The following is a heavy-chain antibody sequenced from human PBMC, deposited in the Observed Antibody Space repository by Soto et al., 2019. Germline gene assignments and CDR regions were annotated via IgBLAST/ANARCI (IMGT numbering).Heavy chain of an antibody. D-gene: IGHD6-19*01. V-gene: IGHV4-4*02. Sequence: SETLSLTSAVSGDSVTSNVWWSWVRQPPGKGLEWIGEAYHNGLTDYNPSLKSRVTMSVDTSKNEFSLKLTSLTAADTAIYYCARDAAVPGESDRFDYWGQGTLVTVSS. CDR1: GDSVTSNVW. CDR2: AYHNGLT. J-gene: IGHJ4*02. CDR3: ARDAAVPGESDRFDY.